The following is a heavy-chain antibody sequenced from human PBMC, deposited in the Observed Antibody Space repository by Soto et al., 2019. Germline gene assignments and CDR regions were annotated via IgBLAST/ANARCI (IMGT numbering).Heavy chain of an antibody. CDR2: LYNAGST. CDR3: ARDLWGYCGTDCYPLDV. CDR1: GGSISSSSYY. D-gene: IGHD2-21*02. Sequence: SETLSLTCTVSGGSISSSSYYWGWIRQPPGKGLEWIGYLYNAGSTIYNPSLKSRVTISVDMSQNQFSLNLNYVTAADTAVYYCARDLWGYCGTDCYPLDVWGQGTTVTVSS. J-gene: IGHJ6*02. V-gene: IGHV4-61*05.